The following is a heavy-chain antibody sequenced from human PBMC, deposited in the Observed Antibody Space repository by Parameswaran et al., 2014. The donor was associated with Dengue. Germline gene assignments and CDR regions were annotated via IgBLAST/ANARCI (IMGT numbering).Heavy chain of an antibody. D-gene: IGHD1-26*01. Sequence: VRQMPGKGLEWMGRIIPILGIANYAQKFQGRVTITADKSTSTAYMELSSLRSEDTAVYYCARVSVSGSYYDYWGQGTPGHRLL. J-gene: IGHJ4*02. CDR2: IIPILGIA. CDR3: ARVSVSGSYYDY. V-gene: IGHV1-69*04.